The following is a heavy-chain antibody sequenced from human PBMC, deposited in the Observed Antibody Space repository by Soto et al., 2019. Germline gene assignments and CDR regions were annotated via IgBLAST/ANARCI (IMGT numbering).Heavy chain of an antibody. Sequence: GGSLRLSCAASGFTFSSYGMHWVRQAPGKGLEWVAVISYDGSNKYYADSVKGRFTISRDNSKNTLYLQMNSLRAEDTAVYYCAKGSTQFYDTARGGIDYWGQGTLVTVSS. V-gene: IGHV3-30*18. CDR1: GFTFSSYG. J-gene: IGHJ4*02. D-gene: IGHD3-22*01. CDR2: ISYDGSNK. CDR3: AKGSTQFYDTARGGIDY.